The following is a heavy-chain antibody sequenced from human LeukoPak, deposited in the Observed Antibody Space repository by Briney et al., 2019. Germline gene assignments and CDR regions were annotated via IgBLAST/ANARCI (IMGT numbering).Heavy chain of an antibody. D-gene: IGHD2-15*01. CDR2: IKQDGSEK. CDR3: AREVGYVVVVAATHGYFDY. Sequence: GGSLRLSCAASGFTFSSYWMSWVRQAPGKGLEWVANIKQDGSEKYYVDSVKGRFTISRDNAKNSLYLQMNSLRAEDTAVYYCAREVGYVVVVAATHGYFDYWGQGTLVTVSS. CDR1: GFTFSSYW. J-gene: IGHJ4*02. V-gene: IGHV3-7*01.